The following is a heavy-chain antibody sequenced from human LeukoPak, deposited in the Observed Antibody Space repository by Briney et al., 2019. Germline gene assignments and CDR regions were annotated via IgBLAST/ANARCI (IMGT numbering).Heavy chain of an antibody. D-gene: IGHD4-17*01. V-gene: IGHV5-51*01. CDR1: GYSFTSYW. CDR3: ARRGGTRVTTDPFDI. Sequence: RGESLKISCEASGYSFTSYWIGWVRQMPGKGLEWMGIIHPGDSDTRYSPSFQGQVTLSAEKSISTAYLQWSSLKASDTAMYYCARRGGTRVTTDPFDIWAKGQWSPSLQ. CDR2: IHPGDSDT. J-gene: IGHJ3*02.